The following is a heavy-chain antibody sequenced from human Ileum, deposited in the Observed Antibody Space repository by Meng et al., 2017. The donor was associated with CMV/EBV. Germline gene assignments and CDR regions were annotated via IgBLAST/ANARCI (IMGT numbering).Heavy chain of an antibody. CDR1: GYTFSNYG. V-gene: IGHV1-18*01. Sequence: QVQLVQSGAEMKKHGASVKVSCNASGYTFSNYGISWLRQAPGQGLEWMGWISAYNGNTNYAQNFQGRLTVTTDTSTNTAYMELTRLRSDDTAVYFCARGGYISSWYVAPDYWGQGTLVTVSS. D-gene: IGHD6-13*01. CDR3: ARGGYISSWYVAPDY. CDR2: ISAYNGNT. J-gene: IGHJ4*02.